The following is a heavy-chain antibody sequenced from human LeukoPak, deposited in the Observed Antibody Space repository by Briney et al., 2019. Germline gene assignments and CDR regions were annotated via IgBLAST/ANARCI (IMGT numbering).Heavy chain of an antibody. J-gene: IGHJ3*02. D-gene: IGHD6-19*01. Sequence: ASVKVSCKASGYTFTSYAMHWVRQAPGQGLEWMGWINAGNGNTKYSQKFQGRVTITRDTSASTAYMELSSLRSEDTAVYYCAGRSSGFTRGASDIWGQGTMVTVSS. CDR3: AGRSSGFTRGASDI. V-gene: IGHV1-3*01. CDR1: GYTFTSYA. CDR2: INAGNGNT.